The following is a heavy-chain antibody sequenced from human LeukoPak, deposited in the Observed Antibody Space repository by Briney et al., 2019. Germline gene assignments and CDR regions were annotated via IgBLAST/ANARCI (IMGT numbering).Heavy chain of an antibody. CDR2: IYYSGST. CDR3: ATVRMNGGSYWYFDL. V-gene: IGHV4-39*07. D-gene: IGHD4-23*01. CDR1: GASISSSSYY. Sequence: PSETLSLTCTVSGASISSSSYYWGWIRQPPGKGLEWIGSIYYSGSTYYSPSLKSRVTISVDTSKNQFSLKLSSVTAADTAVYYCATVRMNGGSYWYFDLWGRGTLVTVSS. J-gene: IGHJ2*01.